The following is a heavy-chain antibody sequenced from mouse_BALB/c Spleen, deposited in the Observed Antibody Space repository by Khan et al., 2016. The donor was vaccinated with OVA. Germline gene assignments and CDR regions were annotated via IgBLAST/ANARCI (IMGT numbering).Heavy chain of an antibody. Sequence: VQLPESGAEVVKSGASVKLSCKASGYTFTSYDLNWVRQRPEQGLEWIGWIFPGDGTTKYNEKFRGKATLTTDKSSSTAYIQLSRLTSDDSAVYVCARRRGSMDYWGQGTSVTVSS. J-gene: IGHJ4*01. CDR2: IFPGDGTT. V-gene: IGHV1S56*01. CDR3: ARRRGSMDY. CDR1: GYTFTSYD.